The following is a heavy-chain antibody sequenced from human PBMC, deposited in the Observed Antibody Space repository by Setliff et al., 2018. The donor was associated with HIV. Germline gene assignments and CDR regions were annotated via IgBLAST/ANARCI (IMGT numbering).Heavy chain of an antibody. Sequence: PSETLSLTCSVSGGSISSGNYYWSWIRQSAGKGLEWIGHIYANGSTNYNPSLKSRVTISVDRSKNHFSLRLSSVTAADTAAYYCARENGRTNYYYYYGMDVWGQGTTVTVSS. V-gene: IGHV4-61*09. J-gene: IGHJ6*02. CDR3: ARENGRTNYYYYYGMDV. CDR1: GGSISSGNYY. CDR2: IYANGST.